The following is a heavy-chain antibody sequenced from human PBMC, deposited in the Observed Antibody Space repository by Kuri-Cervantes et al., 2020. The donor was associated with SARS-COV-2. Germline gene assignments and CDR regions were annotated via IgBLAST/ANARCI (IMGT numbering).Heavy chain of an antibody. V-gene: IGHV3-30*01. J-gene: IGHJ3*02. CDR2: ISYDGSNK. CDR3: ARDGGLYDYVWGSYRYGDAFDI. Sequence: LSLTCAASGFTFSSYAMHWVRQAPGKGLEWVAVISYDGSNKYYADSVKGRFTISRDNSKNTLYLQMNSLRAEDTAVYYCARDGGLYDYVWGSYRYGDAFDIWGQGTMVTVSS. D-gene: IGHD3-16*02. CDR1: GFTFSSYA.